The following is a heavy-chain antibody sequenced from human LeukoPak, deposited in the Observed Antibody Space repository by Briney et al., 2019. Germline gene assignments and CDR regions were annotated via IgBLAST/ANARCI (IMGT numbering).Heavy chain of an antibody. CDR1: GDSVSSNSAA. CDR3: ARAGYSGSYGAFDI. D-gene: IGHD1-26*01. V-gene: IGHV6-1*01. J-gene: IGHJ3*02. Sequence: SQTLSLTCAISGDSVSSNSAAWNWIRQSPSRGLEWLGRTYYRSKWYNDYAVSVKSRITINPDTSKNQFSLQLNSVTAADTAVYYCARAGYSGSYGAFDIWGQGTMVTVSS. CDR2: TYYRSKWYN.